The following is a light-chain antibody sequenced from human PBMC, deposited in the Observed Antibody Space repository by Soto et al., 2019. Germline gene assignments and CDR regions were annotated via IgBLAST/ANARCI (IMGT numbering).Light chain of an antibody. V-gene: IGKV3-15*01. Sequence: EIVMTHSPATLSVSPGERATLSFRASQSVSSNLAWYQQKPGQAPRLFIYGASARATGIPARFSGSGSGTEFTLTISSLQSEDFAVYYCQQYNNWPRTFGQGTKVDI. J-gene: IGKJ1*01. CDR2: GAS. CDR3: QQYNNWPRT. CDR1: QSVSSN.